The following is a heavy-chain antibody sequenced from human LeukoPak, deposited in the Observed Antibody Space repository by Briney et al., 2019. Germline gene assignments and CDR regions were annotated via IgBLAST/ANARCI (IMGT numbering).Heavy chain of an antibody. D-gene: IGHD3-22*01. CDR1: GGSISSYY. V-gene: IGHV4-59*12. CDR2: IYYSGST. CDR3: ARRVITLPLTITGYWYFDL. J-gene: IGHJ2*01. Sequence: SETLFLTCTVSGGSISSYYWSWIRQPPGKGLEWIGYIYYSGSTNYNPSLKSRVTISVDTSKNQFSLKLSSVTAADTAVYYCARRVITLPLTITGYWYFDLWGRGTLVTVSS.